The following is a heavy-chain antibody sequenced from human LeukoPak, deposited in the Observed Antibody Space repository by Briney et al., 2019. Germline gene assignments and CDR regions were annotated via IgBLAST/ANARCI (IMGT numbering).Heavy chain of an antibody. V-gene: IGHV1-24*01. J-gene: IGHJ4*02. CDR2: FDPEDGDT. CDR1: GYSLTELS. Sequence: ASVKVSCKVSGYSLTELSIHWVRPAPGKGLAWMGGFDPEDGDTIYAQKFQGRVTMTEDTSTDTAYMELRSLRSEDTAVYYCATTVFGMTTAISYFDYWGQGTLVTVSS. CDR3: ATTVFGMTTAISYFDY. D-gene: IGHD4-11*01.